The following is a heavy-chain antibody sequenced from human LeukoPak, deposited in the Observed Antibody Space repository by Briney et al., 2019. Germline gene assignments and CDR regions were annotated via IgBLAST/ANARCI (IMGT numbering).Heavy chain of an antibody. CDR1: GGSISSYY. V-gene: IGHV4-59*08. CDR2: IYYSGST. D-gene: IGHD6-13*01. Sequence: SETLSLTCTVSGGSISSYYWSWIRQPPGKGLEWIGYIYYSGSTNYNPSLKSRVTISVDTSKNQFSLKLSSVTAADTAVYYCARQLDSSSWPKTYYFDYWGQGTLVTVSS. CDR3: ARQLDSSSWPKTYYFDY. J-gene: IGHJ4*02.